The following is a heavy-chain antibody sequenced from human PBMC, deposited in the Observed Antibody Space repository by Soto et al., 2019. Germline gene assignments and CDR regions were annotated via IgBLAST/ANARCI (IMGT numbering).Heavy chain of an antibody. J-gene: IGHJ4*02. V-gene: IGHV3-53*01. CDR2: IYSGGST. Sequence: GGSLRLSCAASGFTVSSNYMSWVRQAPGKGLEWVSVIYSGGSTYYADSVKGRFTISRDNSKNTLYLQMNGLRAEDTAVYYCARDPSRSSSSGREGDYWGQGTLVTVSS. CDR3: ARDPSRSSSSGREGDY. CDR1: GFTVSSNY. D-gene: IGHD6-6*01.